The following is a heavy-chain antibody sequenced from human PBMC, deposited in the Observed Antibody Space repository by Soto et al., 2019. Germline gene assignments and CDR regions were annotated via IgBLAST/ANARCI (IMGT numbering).Heavy chain of an antibody. CDR2: IISLFGTP. CDR3: ARELGSGYDRGDY. V-gene: IGHV1-69*12. CDR1: GDTFTNHV. J-gene: IGHJ4*02. Sequence: QVQLVQSGDEVKKPGSSVKVSCKASGDTFTNHVFNWVRQAPGQGLEWMGGIISLFGTPNYSRRFQGRVTLTADESTATSYMELSSMRSDDTAFYCCARELGSGYDRGDYWGQGTLVTVSS. D-gene: IGHD5-12*01.